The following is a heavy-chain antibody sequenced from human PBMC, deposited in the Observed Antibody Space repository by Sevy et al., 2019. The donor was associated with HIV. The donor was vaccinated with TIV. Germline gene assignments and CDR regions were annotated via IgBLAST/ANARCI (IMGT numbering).Heavy chain of an antibody. CDR2: INSDGSST. J-gene: IGHJ6*03. CDR1: GFTFSSYW. CDR3: ARVGIAAAGDYYYYMDV. Sequence: GGSLRLSCAASGFTFSSYWMHWVRQAPGKELVWVSRINSDGSSTSYADSVKGRFTISRDNAKNTLYLQMNSLRAEDTAVYYCARVGIAAAGDYYYYMDVWGKGTTVTVSS. D-gene: IGHD6-13*01. V-gene: IGHV3-74*01.